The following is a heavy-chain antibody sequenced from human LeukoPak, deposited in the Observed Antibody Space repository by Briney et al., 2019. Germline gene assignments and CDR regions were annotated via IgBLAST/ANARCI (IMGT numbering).Heavy chain of an antibody. CDR2: IIPIFGTA. Sequence: EASVKVSCKASGGTFSSYAISWVRQAPGQGLEWMGGIIPIFGTANYAQKFQGRVTITADDSTSTAYMELSSLRSEDTAVYYCARDRGASTYYYDSSGYLSWGQGTLVTVSS. V-gene: IGHV1-69*13. D-gene: IGHD3-22*01. CDR1: GGTFSSYA. CDR3: ARDRGASTYYYDSSGYLS. J-gene: IGHJ5*02.